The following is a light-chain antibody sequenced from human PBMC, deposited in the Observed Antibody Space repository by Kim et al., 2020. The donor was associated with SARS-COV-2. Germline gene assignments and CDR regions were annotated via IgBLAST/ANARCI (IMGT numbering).Light chain of an antibody. Sequence: GQRVTISCSGSSSNIGSNTVNWYQQLPGTAPKLLIYTNKQRPSGVPDRFSGSKSGTSASLAISGLQSEDEADYYCAAWDDSLNGQVFGGGTQLTVL. V-gene: IGLV1-44*01. CDR1: SSNIGSNT. CDR3: AAWDDSLNGQV. CDR2: TNK. J-gene: IGLJ3*02.